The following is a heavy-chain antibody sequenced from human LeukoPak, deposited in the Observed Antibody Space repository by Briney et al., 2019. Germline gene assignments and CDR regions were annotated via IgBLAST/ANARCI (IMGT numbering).Heavy chain of an antibody. D-gene: IGHD1-26*01. CDR2: VFYGGSV. Sequence: SETLSLTCSVSGTSISSSSWTWIRQPPGKGLEWIGYVFYGGSVNSNPSLKSRVTISVDTSKNQFSLRLSSVTAADTAVYYCASGGWELRNYFDYWGQGTLVTVSS. CDR3: ASGGWELRNYFDY. V-gene: IGHV4-59*01. J-gene: IGHJ4*02. CDR1: GTSISSSS.